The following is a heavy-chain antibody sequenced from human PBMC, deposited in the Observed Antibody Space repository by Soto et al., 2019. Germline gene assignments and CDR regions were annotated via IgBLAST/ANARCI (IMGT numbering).Heavy chain of an antibody. Sequence: QVQLVQSAAEVKKPGASVTVSCKASGYTFSDYYIHWVRQAPGQGLEWLGWVSPKSGGTNYAQKFKGRVTITRDTSSNTVYMDLSGLKSDDTAVFYCARDISGGGTLNWFDPWGQGTLVTVSS. J-gene: IGHJ5*02. CDR2: VSPKSGGT. D-gene: IGHD2-8*02. CDR1: GYTFSDYY. CDR3: ARDISGGGTLNWFDP. V-gene: IGHV1-2*02.